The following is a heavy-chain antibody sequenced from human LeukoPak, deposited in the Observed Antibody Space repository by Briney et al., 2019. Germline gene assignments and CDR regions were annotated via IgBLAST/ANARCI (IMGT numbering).Heavy chain of an antibody. Sequence: PSETLSLTCAVYGGSFSGYYWSWIRQPPGKGLEWIGEINHSGSTNYNPSLKSRVTISVDTSKNQFSLKLSSVTAADTAVYYCARGLAHYYYYYGMDVWGQGTTVTVSS. CDR2: INHSGST. V-gene: IGHV4-34*01. CDR3: ARGLAHYYYYYGMDV. J-gene: IGHJ6*02. CDR1: GGSFSGYY.